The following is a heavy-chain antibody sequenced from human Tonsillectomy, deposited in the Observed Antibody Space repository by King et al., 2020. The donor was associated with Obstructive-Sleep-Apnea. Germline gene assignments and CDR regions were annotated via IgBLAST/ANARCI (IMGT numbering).Heavy chain of an antibody. CDR3: ARDSLAVALSKYYFDY. D-gene: IGHD6-19*01. Sequence: VQLVESGGGLVKPGGSLRLSCAASGFTFSDYYMSWIRQAPGKRLEWVSYISSSGSTIYYADSVKGRFTISRDNAKNSLYLQMNSLRAEDTAVYYCARDSLAVALSKYYFDYWGQGTLVTVSS. J-gene: IGHJ4*02. CDR2: ISSSGSTI. V-gene: IGHV3-11*01. CDR1: GFTFSDYY.